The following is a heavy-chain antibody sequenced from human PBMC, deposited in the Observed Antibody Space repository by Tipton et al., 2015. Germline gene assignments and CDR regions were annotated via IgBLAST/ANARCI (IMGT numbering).Heavy chain of an antibody. J-gene: IGHJ4*02. CDR3: ACQDYDILTRDYQTVDY. Sequence: TLSLTCTVSGGSVSSGNYYWSWIRQPPGKGLEWIGYISYTENTHNNPSLKSRVTISLDTPKNQFSLRVRSVTAADTAVYYCACQDYDILTRDYQTVDYWGQGTLVTVSS. CDR2: ISYTENT. CDR1: GGSVSSGNYY. V-gene: IGHV4-61*01. D-gene: IGHD3-9*01.